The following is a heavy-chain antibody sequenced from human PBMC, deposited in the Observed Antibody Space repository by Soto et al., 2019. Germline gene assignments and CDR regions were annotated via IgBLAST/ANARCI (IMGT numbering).Heavy chain of an antibody. V-gene: IGHV3-15*01. D-gene: IGHD3-22*01. CDR1: GFTFSNAW. CDR2: IKSKTDGGTT. Sequence: EVQLVESGGGLVKPGGSLRLSCAASGFTFSNAWMSWVRQAPGKGLEWVGRIKSKTDGGTTDYAAPVKGRFTISRDDSKNTLYLQMNSMKTEDTAVYYCTTVWTYYYESSRGYWGQGTLVTVSS. CDR3: TTVWTYYYESSRGY. J-gene: IGHJ4*02.